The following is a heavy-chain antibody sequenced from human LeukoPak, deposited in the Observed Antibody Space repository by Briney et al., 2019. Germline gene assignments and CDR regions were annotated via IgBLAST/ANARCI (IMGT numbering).Heavy chain of an antibody. V-gene: IGHV3-11*01. Sequence: GGSLRLSCAASGFTFSDYYMSWIRQAPGKGLEWVSYISSSGSTIYYADSVKGRFTISRDNAKNSLYLQMNSLRAEDTAVYYCARATITIITMVRGAYADYWGQGTLVTVSS. D-gene: IGHD3-10*01. CDR1: GFTFSDYY. J-gene: IGHJ4*02. CDR2: ISSSGSTI. CDR3: ARATITIITMVRGAYADY.